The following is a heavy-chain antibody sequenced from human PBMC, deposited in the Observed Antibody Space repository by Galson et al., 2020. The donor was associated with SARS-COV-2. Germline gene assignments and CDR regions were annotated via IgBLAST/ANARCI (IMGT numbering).Heavy chain of an antibody. V-gene: IGHV3-30*18. J-gene: IGHJ6*02. D-gene: IGHD3-3*01. CDR1: GFTFSSYG. CDR2: ISYDGSNK. CDR3: AKSITIFGVETTEHYYGMDV. Sequence: GGSLRLSCAASGFTFSSYGMHWVRQAPGKGLEWVAVISYDGSNKYYADSVKGRFTISRDNSKNSLSLQINSLRPEDTGLYYCAKSITIFGVETTEHYYGMDVWGQGTTVTVSS.